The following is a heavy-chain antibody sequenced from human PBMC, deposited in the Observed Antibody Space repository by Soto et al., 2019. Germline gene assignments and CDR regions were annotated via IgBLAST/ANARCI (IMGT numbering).Heavy chain of an antibody. CDR3: VKNRGAGSLSNWSFAS. D-gene: IGHD1-26*01. CDR2: IIPIFGTA. CDR1: GGTFSSYA. V-gene: IGHV1-69*13. Sequence: ASVKVSCKASGGTFSSYAISWVRQAPGQGLEWMGGIIPIFGTANYAQKFQGRVTITADESTSTAYMELSSLRSEDTAVYYCVKNRGAGSLSNWSFASWGRGSLVTVSS. J-gene: IGHJ2*01.